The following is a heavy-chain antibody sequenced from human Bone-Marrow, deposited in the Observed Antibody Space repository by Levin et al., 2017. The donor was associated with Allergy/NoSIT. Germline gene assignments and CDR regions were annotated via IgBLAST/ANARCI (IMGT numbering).Heavy chain of an antibody. CDR3: DKDLNYGDYIFYFDD. Sequence: PGGSLRLSCAASGFTFSSYGMHWVRKAPGKGLEWVAVISDDGSNKDYADSVKGRFTISRDNSKNTLYLQMNRLRTEDTAMYHWDKDLNYGDYIFYFDDWGQGTLVTVSS. V-gene: IGHV3-30*18. D-gene: IGHD4-17*01. CDR2: ISDDGSNK. J-gene: IGHJ4*02. CDR1: GFTFSSYG.